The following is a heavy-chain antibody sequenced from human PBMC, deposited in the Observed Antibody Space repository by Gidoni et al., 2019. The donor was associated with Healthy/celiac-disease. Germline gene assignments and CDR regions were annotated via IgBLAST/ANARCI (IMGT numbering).Heavy chain of an antibody. CDR2: INHSGST. CDR3: ARGRASSNRPCYFDY. Sequence: QVQLQQWGAGLLKPSETLSLTCAVYGGSFSGYYWSWIRQPPGKGLEWIGEINHSGSTNYNPSLKSRVTISVDTSKNQFSLKLSSVTAADTAVYYCARGRASSNRPCYFDYWGQGTLVTVSS. D-gene: IGHD6-13*01. J-gene: IGHJ4*02. V-gene: IGHV4-34*01. CDR1: GGSFSGYY.